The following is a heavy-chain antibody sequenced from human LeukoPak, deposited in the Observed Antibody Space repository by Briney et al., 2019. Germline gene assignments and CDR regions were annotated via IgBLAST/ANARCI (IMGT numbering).Heavy chain of an antibody. CDR1: GGSISSGSYY. D-gene: IGHD6-13*01. CDR3: ARGVGAPAGEF. CDR2: IYTSGST. V-gene: IGHV4-61*02. Sequence: SETLSLTCTVSGGSISSGSYYWSWIRQPAGKGLEWIGRIYTSGSTNYNPSLKSRVTISVDTSKNQFSLKLSSVTAADTAVYSCARGVGAPAGEFWGQGPLVRVSS. J-gene: IGHJ4*02.